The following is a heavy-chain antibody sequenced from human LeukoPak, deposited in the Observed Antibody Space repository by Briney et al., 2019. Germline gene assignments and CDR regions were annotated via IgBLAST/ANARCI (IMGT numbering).Heavy chain of an antibody. V-gene: IGHV3-33*08. CDR2: IWYDGSNK. Sequence: GSLRLSCAASGFTFSSYGMHWVRQAPGKGLEWVAVIWYDGSNKYYADSVKGRFTISRDNSKNTLYLQMNSLRAEDTAVYYCARGGYYYDSSGYYYWGQGTLVTVSS. D-gene: IGHD3-22*01. J-gene: IGHJ4*02. CDR3: ARGGYYYDSSGYYY. CDR1: GFTFSSYG.